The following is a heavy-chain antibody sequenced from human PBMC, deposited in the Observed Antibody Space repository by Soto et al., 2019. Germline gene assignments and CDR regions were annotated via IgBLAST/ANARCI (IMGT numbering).Heavy chain of an antibody. CDR2: IHYSGST. CDR3: ASQHYYDSSGYYVVY. J-gene: IGHJ4*02. D-gene: IGHD3-22*01. CDR1: GGSICSYY. V-gene: IGHV4-59*04. Sequence: SETLSLTCTVSGGSICSYYWGWIRQPPGKGLEWIGNIHYSGSTYYDSSLQSRVTISIDTSKNQFSLKLSSVTATDTAVYYCASQHYYDSSGYYVVYWGQGTLVTVSS.